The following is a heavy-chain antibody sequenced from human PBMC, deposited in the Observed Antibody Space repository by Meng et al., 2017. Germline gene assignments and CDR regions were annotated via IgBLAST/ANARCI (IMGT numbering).Heavy chain of an antibody. D-gene: IGHD3-16*01. CDR1: GDSVTVGSHY. J-gene: IGHJ4*02. CDR2: IDYGGST. V-gene: IGHV4-61*01. Sequence: QVQLQEWGPGLVRPSENLSLTCTVSGDSVTVGSHYWSWIRQPPGKGLEWIGYIDYGGSTSYNPSLRSRVTISVDTSNNQFSLKLSSVTAADTAVFYCARTRGDYYFDYWGQGTLVTVSS. CDR3: ARTRGDYYFDY.